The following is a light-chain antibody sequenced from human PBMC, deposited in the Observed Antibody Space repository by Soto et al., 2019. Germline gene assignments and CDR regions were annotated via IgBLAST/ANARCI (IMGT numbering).Light chain of an antibody. CDR3: QQYCSSPWT. J-gene: IGKJ1*01. V-gene: IGKV4-1*01. CDR2: WAY. CDR1: QRVLYSSSNKNY. Sequence: DIVMTQSPDSLAVSLGERATINCKSSQRVLYSSSNKNYLAWYQQKPGQPPKLLIYWAYTRESGVPDRFSGSGSGTDVALTISSLQAEDVAVYYCQQYCSSPWTFGQGTKVEIK.